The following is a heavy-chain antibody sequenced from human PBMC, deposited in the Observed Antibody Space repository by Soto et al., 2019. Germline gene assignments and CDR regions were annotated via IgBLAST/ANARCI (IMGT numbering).Heavy chain of an antibody. Sequence: VGSLRLSGAASGFTFSSYAMSWVRQAPGKGLEWVSAISGSGGSTYYADSVKGRFTISRDNSKNTLYLQMNSLRAEDTAVYYCAKDPQYSGSYYFDYWGQGTLVTVSS. CDR3: AKDPQYSGSYYFDY. V-gene: IGHV3-23*01. D-gene: IGHD1-26*01. J-gene: IGHJ4*02. CDR1: GFTFSSYA. CDR2: ISGSGGST.